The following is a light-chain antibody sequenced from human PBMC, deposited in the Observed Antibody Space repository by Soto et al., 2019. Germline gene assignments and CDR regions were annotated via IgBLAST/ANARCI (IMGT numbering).Light chain of an antibody. CDR2: DAF. CDR1: QRISSW. V-gene: IGKV1-5*01. J-gene: IGKJ2*01. Sequence: DIQMTQSPSTLSASVGDRVPITCRPSQRISSWLAWYQQKPGKAPKLLIYDAFSLESGVPSRFSGSGSGTEFTLTISSLQPDDFATYYCQQYNSYSPYTFGQGTKVEIK. CDR3: QQYNSYSPYT.